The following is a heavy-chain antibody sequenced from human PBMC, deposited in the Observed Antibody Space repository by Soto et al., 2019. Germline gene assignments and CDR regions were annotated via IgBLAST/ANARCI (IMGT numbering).Heavy chain of an antibody. CDR1: GVSVSSGSFY. CDR2: GSYSGTT. Sequence: PSETLSLTCTVSGVSVSSGSFYCAWIRQPPGKGLEWIGFGSYSGTTNYKPSLKSRVTISVDTSRSQISLKVSSLTAADTAVYSCARGATVTQYDYWGQGTLVTVSS. J-gene: IGHJ4*02. D-gene: IGHD4-17*01. V-gene: IGHV4-61*01. CDR3: ARGATVTQYDY.